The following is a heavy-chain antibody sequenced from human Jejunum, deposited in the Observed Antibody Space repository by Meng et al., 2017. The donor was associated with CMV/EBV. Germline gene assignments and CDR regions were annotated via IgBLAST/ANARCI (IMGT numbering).Heavy chain of an antibody. CDR3: ALRDRTVQSSAYFDS. CDR1: GFSLTSTGVG. Sequence: SGFSLTSTGVGGGWIRQPPGGALERVEHISWDDDKRYSPSLPSGLTITQDTSKTQVLVTMTNMDPMDTAAYYFALRDRTVQSSAYFDSWGPGTLVTVSS. V-gene: IGHV2-5*02. CDR2: ISWDDDK. J-gene: IGHJ4*02. D-gene: IGHD1-14*01.